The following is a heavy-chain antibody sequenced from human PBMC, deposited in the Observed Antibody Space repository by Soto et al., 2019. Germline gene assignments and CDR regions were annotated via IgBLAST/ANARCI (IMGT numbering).Heavy chain of an antibody. CDR1: GITFSLYA. CDR2: ISDGGGTT. D-gene: IGHD6-19*01. CDR3: AENGVDSTGWYFLNH. Sequence: EVQLLESGGGLVQPGGSLRLSCSASGITFSLYAMTWVRQAPGKGLEWVSTISDGGGTTYYADSVEGRFTISRDNSKNTIYLQMNSLRGEDTALYYSAENGVDSTGWYFLNHWGQGTLVTVSS. V-gene: IGHV3-23*01. J-gene: IGHJ4*02.